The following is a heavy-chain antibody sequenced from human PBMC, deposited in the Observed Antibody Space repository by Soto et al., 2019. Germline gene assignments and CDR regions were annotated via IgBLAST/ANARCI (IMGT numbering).Heavy chain of an antibody. CDR2: ISIGGGSM. J-gene: IGHJ4*02. Sequence: EVQLLASGGDLIQPGESLTLSCGASGFTFSHSAMNWVRQAPGRGLEWVSHISIGGGSMYYAESVKGRFTVSRDDSENTLYLQMNSLRADDTAVYYCAKSSPYRFGYFPSWGQGTQVTVSS. CDR1: GFTFSHSA. D-gene: IGHD3-16*01. V-gene: IGHV3-23*01. CDR3: AKSSPYRFGYFPS.